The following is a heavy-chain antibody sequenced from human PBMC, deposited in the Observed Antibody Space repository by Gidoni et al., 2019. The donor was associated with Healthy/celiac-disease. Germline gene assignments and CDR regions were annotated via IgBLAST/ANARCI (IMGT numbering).Heavy chain of an antibody. V-gene: IGHV1-69*04. J-gene: IGHJ5*02. CDR1: GGSFSSYA. D-gene: IGHD1-1*01. CDR3: ARELERSASLDP. CDR2: IIPILGIA. Sequence: QFQRVQSGAEVKKPGSSVKVSCKASGGSFSSYAISWVRQAPGQGLEWMGRIIPILGIANYAQKFQGRVTITADKSTSTAYMELSSLRSEDTAVYYCARELERSASLDPWGQGTLVTVSS.